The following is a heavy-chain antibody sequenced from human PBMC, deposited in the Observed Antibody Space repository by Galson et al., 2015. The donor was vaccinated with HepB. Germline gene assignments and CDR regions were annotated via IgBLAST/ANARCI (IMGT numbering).Heavy chain of an antibody. CDR1: GFTFSSYA. D-gene: IGHD2-15*01. J-gene: IGHJ4*02. CDR2: ISGSGGST. V-gene: IGHV3-23*01. Sequence: SLRLSCAASGFTFSSYAMSWVRQAPGKGLEWVSAISGSGGSTYYADSVKGRFTISRDNSKNTLYLQMNSLRAEDTAVYYCAKDKVVVVAATLDGLGFDYWGQGTLVTVSS. CDR3: AKDKVVVVAATLDGLGFDY.